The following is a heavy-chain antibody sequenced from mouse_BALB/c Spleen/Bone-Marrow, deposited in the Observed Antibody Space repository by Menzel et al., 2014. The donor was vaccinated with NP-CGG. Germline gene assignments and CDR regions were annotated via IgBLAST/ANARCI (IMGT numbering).Heavy chain of an antibody. J-gene: IGHJ3*01. CDR3: AREGYGSSYGFAY. D-gene: IGHD1-1*01. Sequence: EVKVVESGPELVKPGASMKISCKASGYSFAGYTMNWVKQSHGKNLEWIGLINPYNGGSSYNQKFKGKATLTVDKSSSTAYMELLSLTSEDSAVYYCAREGYGSSYGFAYWGQGTLATVSA. CDR2: INPYNGGS. V-gene: IGHV1-26*01. CDR1: GYSFAGYT.